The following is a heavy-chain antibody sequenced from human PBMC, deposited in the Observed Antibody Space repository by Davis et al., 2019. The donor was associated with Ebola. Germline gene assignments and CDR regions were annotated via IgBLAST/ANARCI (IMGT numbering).Heavy chain of an antibody. J-gene: IGHJ4*02. CDR3: ARRIGHSYGKGDY. CDR1: GYTFTSYD. V-gene: IGHV1-8*01. D-gene: IGHD5-18*01. CDR2: MNPNSGNT. Sequence: AASVKVSCKASGYTFTSYDINWVRQATGQGLEWMGWMNPNSGNTGYAQKFQDRVTMTRNTSISTAYMELSSLRSEDTAVYYCARRIGHSYGKGDYWGQGTLVTVSS.